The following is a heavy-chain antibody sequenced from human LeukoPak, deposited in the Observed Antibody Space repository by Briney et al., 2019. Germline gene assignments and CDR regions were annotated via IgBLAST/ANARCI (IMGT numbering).Heavy chain of an antibody. D-gene: IGHD3-22*01. CDR1: GFTFSSYS. CDR2: ISSSSSYI. Sequence: PGGSLRLSCAASGFTFSSYSMNWVRQAPGKGLEWVSSISSSSSYIYYADSVKGRFTISRDNAKNSLYLQMNSLRAEDTAVYYCARAMGSGYYYDDYYYYGMDVWGQGTTVTVSS. J-gene: IGHJ6*02. CDR3: ARAMGSGYYYDDYYYYGMDV. V-gene: IGHV3-21*01.